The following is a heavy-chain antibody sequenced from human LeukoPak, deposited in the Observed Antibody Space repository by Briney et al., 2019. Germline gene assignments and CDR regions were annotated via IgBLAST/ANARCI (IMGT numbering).Heavy chain of an antibody. Sequence: ASVKVSCKASGGTFSSYAISWVRQAPGQGLEWMGGIIPIFGTANYVQKFQGRVTITADESTSTAYMELSSLRSEDTAVYYCAADDYSGSYYVYGMDVWGQGTTVTVSS. D-gene: IGHD1-26*01. CDR3: AADDYSGSYYVYGMDV. V-gene: IGHV1-69*13. CDR2: IIPIFGTA. J-gene: IGHJ6*02. CDR1: GGTFSSYA.